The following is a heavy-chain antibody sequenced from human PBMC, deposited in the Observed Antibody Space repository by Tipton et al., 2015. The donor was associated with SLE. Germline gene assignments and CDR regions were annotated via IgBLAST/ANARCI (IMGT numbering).Heavy chain of an antibody. V-gene: IGHV4-61*02. Sequence: TLSLTCTVSGGSISSGSYYWSWIRQPAGKGLEWIGRIYISGSTSFNPSLKSRVTMSVDTSKNQFSLKLSSVTAADTAVYFCARADRGNCRNSDCYIFGYWGQGTPVTVSS. CDR1: GGSISSGSYY. CDR3: ARADRGNCRNSDCYIFGY. J-gene: IGHJ4*02. CDR2: IYISGST. D-gene: IGHD2-21*01.